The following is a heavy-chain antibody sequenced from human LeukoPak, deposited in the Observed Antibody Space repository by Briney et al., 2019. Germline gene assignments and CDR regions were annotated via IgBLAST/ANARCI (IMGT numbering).Heavy chain of an antibody. D-gene: IGHD6-6*01. CDR2: MNPNSGNT. Sequence: ASVTVSCKASGYTFTSYDINWVRQATGQGLEWMGWMNPNSGNTGYAQKFQGRVTMTRNTSISTAYMELSSLRSEDTAVYYCARSTIAARRWFDPWGQGTLVTVSS. J-gene: IGHJ5*02. CDR1: GYTFTSYD. CDR3: ARSTIAARRWFDP. V-gene: IGHV1-8*01.